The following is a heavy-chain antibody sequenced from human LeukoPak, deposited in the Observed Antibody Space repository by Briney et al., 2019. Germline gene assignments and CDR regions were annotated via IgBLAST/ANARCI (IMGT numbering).Heavy chain of an antibody. CDR1: GFSFSEHS. Sequence: GGSLRLSCAASGFSFSEHSMNWVRQAPGKGLEWVSNIRGSSSAINYADSVKGRFTISRDNAKNSLYLEMGSLRAEDTAVYYCARDRDWSFDYWGLGTLVSVSS. CDR2: IRGSSSAI. CDR3: ARDRDWSFDY. J-gene: IGHJ4*02. V-gene: IGHV3-48*04. D-gene: IGHD3-9*01.